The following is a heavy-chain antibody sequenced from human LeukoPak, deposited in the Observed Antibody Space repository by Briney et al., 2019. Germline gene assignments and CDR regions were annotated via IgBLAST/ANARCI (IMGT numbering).Heavy chain of an antibody. D-gene: IGHD3-16*01. V-gene: IGHV4-59*01. CDR3: ARELRMSAGGVRYNWFDP. J-gene: IGHJ5*02. CDR2: IYYRGST. CDR1: GGSISRYY. Sequence: SETLSLTCTVSGGSISRYYWSWIRQPPGKGLEWIGYIYYRGSTNYNPSLKSRVTISVDTSKNQFSPKLSSVTAADTAVYYCARELRMSAGGVRYNWFDPWGQGTLVTVSS.